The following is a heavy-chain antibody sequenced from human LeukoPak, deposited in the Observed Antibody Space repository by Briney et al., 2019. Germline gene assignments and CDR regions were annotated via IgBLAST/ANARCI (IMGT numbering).Heavy chain of an antibody. D-gene: IGHD2-2*01. CDR2: IYYSGST. CDR1: GGSISSYY. Sequence: SETLSLTCTVSGGSISSYYWSWIRQTPGKGLEWIGYIYYSGSTSYNPSLKSRVNISVDTSKNQFSLKLSSVTAADTALYYCASLYCSSTSRYLLHWGQGTLVTVSS. J-gene: IGHJ4*02. V-gene: IGHV4-59*08. CDR3: ASLYCSSTSRYLLH.